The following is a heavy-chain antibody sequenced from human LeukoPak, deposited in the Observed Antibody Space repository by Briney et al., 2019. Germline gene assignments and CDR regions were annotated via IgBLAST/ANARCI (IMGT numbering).Heavy chain of an antibody. Sequence: ETLSLTCTVSGGSISTDYCTWIRQPPGKGLEWIGYIYYSGSTNYNPSLKSRVTISVDTSKNQFSLKLSSVTAADTAVYYCASTYYYDSSGYFVYWGQGTLVTVSS. V-gene: IGHV4-59*01. CDR2: IYYSGST. J-gene: IGHJ4*02. CDR3: ASTYYYDSSGYFVY. CDR1: GGSISTDY. D-gene: IGHD3-22*01.